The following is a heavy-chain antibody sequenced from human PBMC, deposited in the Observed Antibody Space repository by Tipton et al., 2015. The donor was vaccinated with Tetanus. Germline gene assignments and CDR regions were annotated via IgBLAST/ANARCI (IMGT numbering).Heavy chain of an antibody. D-gene: IGHD2/OR15-2a*01. J-gene: IGHJ6*02. CDR3: ARDGGNFFYYGMNV. Sequence: TLSLTCSVSGVFIKGGGFYWTWIRQPPGKGLEWIGYIYSPGTTSYAPSLRGRATISFDSVKNHFSLSLSSVTAADTAMYYCARDGGNFFYYGMNVWGQGAAVTVSS. V-gene: IGHV4-31*03. CDR2: IYSPGTT. CDR1: GVFIKGGGFY.